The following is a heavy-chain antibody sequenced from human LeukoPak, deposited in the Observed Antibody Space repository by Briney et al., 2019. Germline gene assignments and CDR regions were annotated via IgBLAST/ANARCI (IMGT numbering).Heavy chain of an antibody. J-gene: IGHJ4*02. D-gene: IGHD3-16*02. CDR1: GFTFSSNW. V-gene: IGHV3-66*01. Sequence: GGSLRLSCAASGFTFSSNWMSWVRQAPGKGLQWASVIYVDGSTYYADSVKGRITISRDNSRNTLYLQMNSLRAEDTAVYYCARDLATRQRTGLYDSWGQGALVTVSS. CDR2: IYVDGST. CDR3: ARDLATRQRTGLYDS.